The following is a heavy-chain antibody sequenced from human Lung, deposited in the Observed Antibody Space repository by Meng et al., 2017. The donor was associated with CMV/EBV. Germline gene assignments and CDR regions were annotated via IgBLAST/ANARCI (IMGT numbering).Heavy chain of an antibody. CDR2: IYPSDSDT. D-gene: IGHD2-15*01. CDR1: GYSFTSYW. CDR3: ARHGGSTIYYYYGMDV. J-gene: IGHJ6*02. Sequence: SXKGSGYSFTSYWIGWVRQMPGKGLEWMGIIYPSDSDTRYSPSFQGQVTISADKSISTAYLQWSSLKASDTAMYYCARHGGSTIYYYYGMDVWGQGTTVTVSS. V-gene: IGHV5-51*01.